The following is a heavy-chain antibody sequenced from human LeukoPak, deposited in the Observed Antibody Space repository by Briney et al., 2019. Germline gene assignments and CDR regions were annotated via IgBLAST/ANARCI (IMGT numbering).Heavy chain of an antibody. CDR2: INSDGSTT. V-gene: IGHV3-74*01. J-gene: IGHJ4*02. D-gene: IGHD3-22*01. Sequence: GGSLRLSCAASGFTVSSNYMTWVRQAPGKGLVWVSRINSDGSTTTYADSVKGRFAISRDSAKNTVYLQMNSLRAEDTAVYYCARAMISGSDYWGQGTLVTVSS. CDR3: ARAMISGSDY. CDR1: GFTVSSNY.